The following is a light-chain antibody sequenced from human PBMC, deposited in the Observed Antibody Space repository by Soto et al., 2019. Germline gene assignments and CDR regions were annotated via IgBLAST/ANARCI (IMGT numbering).Light chain of an antibody. CDR3: QQYNNWPPLT. J-gene: IGKJ4*01. V-gene: IGKV3-15*01. CDR1: QSVSSN. CDR2: DAS. Sequence: TKSPDTLSLSPGEKATLSCRSSQSVSSNLAWYQQKPGQAPRLLIYDASTRATGIPARFSGSGSGTEFTLTISSLQSEDFAVYYCQQYNNWPPLTFAGRTKVDI.